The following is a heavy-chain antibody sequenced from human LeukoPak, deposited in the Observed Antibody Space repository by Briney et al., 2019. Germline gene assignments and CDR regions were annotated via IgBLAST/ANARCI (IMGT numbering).Heavy chain of an antibody. D-gene: IGHD2-2*01. J-gene: IGHJ5*02. CDR1: GYTFTNYD. CDR2: MNPNSGNT. CDR3: ARPHCSSTDCHPPEWFDP. V-gene: IGHV1-8*01. Sequence: ASVRVSCNTSGYTFTNYDSNWVRQATGQGLEWMGWMNPNSGNTGYAQKFQGRVTMTRNTSISTAYMELSSLRSEDTAVYYCARPHCSSTDCHPPEWFDPWGQGTLVTVSS.